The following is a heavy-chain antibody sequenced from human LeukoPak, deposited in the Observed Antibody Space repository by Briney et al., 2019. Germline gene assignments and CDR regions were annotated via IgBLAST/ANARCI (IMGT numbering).Heavy chain of an antibody. D-gene: IGHD4-11*01. Sequence: PSQTLSLTCTVSGGSINSGGYFWTWIRQRPGKGLELIGYIHYSGTTYYNPFLGSRILMSKDASKNQFTLELSSVTAADTAVYYCARDINDYSDYAGARWGQGILITVSS. J-gene: IGHJ4*02. CDR3: ARDINDYSDYAGAR. CDR2: IHYSGTT. CDR1: GGSINSGGYF. V-gene: IGHV4-31*03.